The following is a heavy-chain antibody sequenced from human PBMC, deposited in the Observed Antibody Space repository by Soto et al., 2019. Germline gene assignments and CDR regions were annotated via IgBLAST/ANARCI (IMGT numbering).Heavy chain of an antibody. CDR3: ARGYCSNGVCYRYIDL. V-gene: IGHV3-72*01. D-gene: IGHD2-8*01. CDR2: TRNKANSYTT. J-gene: IGHJ2*01. CDR1: GFTFSDHY. Sequence: RRLSCAASGFTFSDHYMDWVRQAPGKGLEWVGRTRNKANSYTTEYAASVKGRFTISRDDSKNSLYLQMNSLKTEDTAVYYCARGYCSNGVCYRYIDLWGRGTLVTVSS.